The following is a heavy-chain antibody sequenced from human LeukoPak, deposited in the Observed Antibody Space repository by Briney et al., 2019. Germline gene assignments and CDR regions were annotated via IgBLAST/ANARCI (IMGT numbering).Heavy chain of an antibody. J-gene: IGHJ5*02. CDR2: INPNSGDT. Sequence: ASVKVSCKASGYTFTSYGISWVRQAPGQGLEWIGWINPNSGDTNYAQKFQDGVTMTRDTSISTAYIELNFLRSDDTAVFYCARGDYYGSPKVVAAWGQGTLVTVSS. V-gene: IGHV1-2*02. D-gene: IGHD3-10*01. CDR3: ARGDYYGSPKVVAA. CDR1: GYTFTSYG.